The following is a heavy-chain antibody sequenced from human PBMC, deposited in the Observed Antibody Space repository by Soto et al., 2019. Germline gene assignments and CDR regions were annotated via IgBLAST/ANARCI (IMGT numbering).Heavy chain of an antibody. V-gene: IGHV3-64*01. D-gene: IGHD3-3*01. CDR1: GFTFCSYA. J-gene: IGHJ4*02. CDR2: ISLYGDNT. CDR3: ARDLSLRFLEWLLYY. Sequence: GSLRLSCAASGFTFCSYAMHWVRQAPGKGLEYVSAISLYGDNTYYANSVKGRFTISRDNSKNTLYLQMNSLRAEDTAVYYCARDLSLRFLEWLLYYWGQGTLVTVSS.